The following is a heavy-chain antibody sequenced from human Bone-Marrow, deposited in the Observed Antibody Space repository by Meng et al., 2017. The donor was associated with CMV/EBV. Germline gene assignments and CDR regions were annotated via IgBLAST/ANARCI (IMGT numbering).Heavy chain of an antibody. CDR3: ARDPTGEYYFDY. J-gene: IGHJ4*02. D-gene: IGHD3-16*01. Sequence: GGPLRLSCAASGFSFNSYSMHWVRQAPGKGLEWVAVISYDGRNQFYADSVKGRFTISRDNSKNTLYLQMNSLRAEDTAVYYCARDPTGEYYFDYWGQGTLVTVSS. CDR2: ISYDGRNQ. CDR1: GFSFNSYS. V-gene: IGHV3-30-3*01.